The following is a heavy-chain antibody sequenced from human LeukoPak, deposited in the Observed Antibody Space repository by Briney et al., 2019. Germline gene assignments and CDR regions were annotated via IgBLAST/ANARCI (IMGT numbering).Heavy chain of an antibody. CDR2: IINTGSTT. D-gene: IGHD2-2*01. Sequence: GGSLRLSCAASGFTFSSYSMNWVRQAPGKGLEWFSYIINTGSTTYYADSVKGRFTISRDNANNSVSLQMSSLRAEDTAAYYCATGFWGYCSRNSCPLDNWGQGTLVAVAS. J-gene: IGHJ4*02. CDR1: GFTFSSYS. CDR3: ATGFWGYCSRNSCPLDN. V-gene: IGHV3-48*01.